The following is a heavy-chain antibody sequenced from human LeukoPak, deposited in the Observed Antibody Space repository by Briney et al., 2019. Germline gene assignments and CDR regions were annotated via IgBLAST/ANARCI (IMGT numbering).Heavy chain of an antibody. CDR3: ARKLVVVPTTYFDY. CDR1: GFTFSNYA. CDR2: ISGSTGST. J-gene: IGHJ4*02. Sequence: GGSLRLSCAASGFTFSNYAMNWVRQAPGKGLEWVSLISGSTGSTYYADSVKGRFTISRDNSKSTLYLQMNSLRAEDTAVYYCARKLVVVPTTYFDYWGQGTLITVSS. V-gene: IGHV3-23*01. D-gene: IGHD2-15*01.